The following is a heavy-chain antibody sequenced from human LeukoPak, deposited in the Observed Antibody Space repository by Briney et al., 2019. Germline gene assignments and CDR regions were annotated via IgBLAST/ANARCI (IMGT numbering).Heavy chain of an antibody. J-gene: IGHJ4*02. CDR2: IYPGDSDT. CDR3: ARRGFSSEEYDF. D-gene: IGHD5-18*01. CDR1: GYSFTTYW. V-gene: IGHV5-51*01. Sequence: GESLKISCKGSGYSFTTYWIGWVRRMPGKGLEWMGIIYPGDSDTRYNPSFQDQVTISADKSINTAYLHWSSLKASDTANYYCARRGFSSEEYDFWGQGTLVTVSS.